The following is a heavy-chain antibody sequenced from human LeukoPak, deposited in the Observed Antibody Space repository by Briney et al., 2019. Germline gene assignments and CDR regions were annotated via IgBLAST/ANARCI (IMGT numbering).Heavy chain of an antibody. Sequence: SETLSLTCTVSGGSISSGGYYWSWIRQHPGKGLEWIGYIYYSGSTYYNPSLKSRVTISVDTSKNQFSLKLSSVTAADTAVYYCARDPGYDYVWGSYRDYWGQGTLVTVSS. CDR3: ARDPGYDYVWGSYRDY. J-gene: IGHJ4*02. D-gene: IGHD3-16*02. CDR1: GGSISSGGYY. CDR2: IYYSGST. V-gene: IGHV4-31*03.